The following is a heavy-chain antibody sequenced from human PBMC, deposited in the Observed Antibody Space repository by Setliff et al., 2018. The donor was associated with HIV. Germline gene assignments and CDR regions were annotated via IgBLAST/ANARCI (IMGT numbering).Heavy chain of an antibody. V-gene: IGHV2-70*04. CDR3: ARTYGSASKLDY. D-gene: IGHD3-10*01. J-gene: IGHJ4*02. Sequence: SGPTLVNPTQTLTLTCTFSGFSLSTTGLRVTWIRQPPGKALEWLARIDWEDDKFYSTSLKTRLTISKDTSKNQVFLTMTNMDPVDTATYYCARTYGSASKLDYWGPGTLVTVS. CDR2: IDWEDDK. CDR1: GFSLSTTGLR.